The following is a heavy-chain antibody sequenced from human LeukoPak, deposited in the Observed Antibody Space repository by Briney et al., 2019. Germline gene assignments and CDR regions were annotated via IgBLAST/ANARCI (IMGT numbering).Heavy chain of an antibody. V-gene: IGHV3-30*02. J-gene: IGHJ4*02. CDR2: IRYDGSNK. D-gene: IGHD4-11*01. CDR1: GFTFSSCG. Sequence: GGSLRLSCAASGFTFSSCGMHWVRQAPGKGLEWVAFIRYDGSNKYYADSVKGRFTISRDNSKNTLYLQMNSLRAEDTAVYYCARSRTTLPGYWGQGTLVTVSS. CDR3: ARSRTTLPGY.